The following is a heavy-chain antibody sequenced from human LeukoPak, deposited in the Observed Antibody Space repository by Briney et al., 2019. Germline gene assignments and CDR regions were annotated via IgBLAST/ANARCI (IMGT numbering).Heavy chain of an antibody. Sequence: GGSLRLSCAASGFTFSSYWMHWVRQAPGKGLVWVSRINSDGSSTSYADSVKGRFTISRDNAKNTLYLQMNSLRAEDTAVYYCARGHSSGWYDQYYFDHWGQGTPVTVSS. J-gene: IGHJ4*02. V-gene: IGHV3-74*01. CDR1: GFTFSSYW. CDR2: INSDGSST. CDR3: ARGHSSGWYDQYYFDH. D-gene: IGHD6-19*01.